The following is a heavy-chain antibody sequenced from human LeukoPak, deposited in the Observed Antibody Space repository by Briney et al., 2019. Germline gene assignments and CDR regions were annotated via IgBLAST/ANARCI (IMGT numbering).Heavy chain of an antibody. Sequence: GGSLRLSCTASGFTFSSYGMHWVRQAPGKGLEWVAVISDDGSNKYYADSVKGRFTISRDNSKNTLYLQTNSLRAEDTAMYYFATPPIRVGSRVRRMVSFYYYMDVWGKGTSVTVSS. CDR2: ISDDGSNK. D-gene: IGHD2-2*01. CDR1: GFTFSSYG. J-gene: IGHJ6*03. V-gene: IGHV3-30*03. CDR3: ATPPIRVGSRVRRMVSFYYYMDV.